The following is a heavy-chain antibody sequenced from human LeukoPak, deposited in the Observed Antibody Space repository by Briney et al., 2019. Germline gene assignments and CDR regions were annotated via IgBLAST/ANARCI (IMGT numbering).Heavy chain of an antibody. CDR3: ARTEYDYNNYAYYYGMDV. V-gene: IGHV4-39*07. D-gene: IGHD4-11*01. CDR2: IYYSGST. J-gene: IGHJ6*02. Sequence: PSETLSLTCTVSGGSISSSSYYWGWIRQPPGKGLEWIGSIYYSGSTYYNPSLKSRVTISVDTSKNQFSLKLNSVTDTDTAMYYCARTEYDYNNYAYYYGMDVWGQGTTVTVSS. CDR1: GGSISSSSYY.